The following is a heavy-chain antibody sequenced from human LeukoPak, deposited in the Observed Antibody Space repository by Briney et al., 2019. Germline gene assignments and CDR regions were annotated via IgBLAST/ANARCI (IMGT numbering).Heavy chain of an antibody. Sequence: SGGSLRLSCAASGFTFSDYYMSWIRQAPGKGLEWVSYISSSGSTIYYADSVKGRFTISRDNAKNSLYLQMNSLRAEDTAVYYCATDLPRGDYEGLSNPWGQGTLVTVSS. CDR2: ISSSGSTI. J-gene: IGHJ5*02. CDR3: ATDLPRGDYEGLSNP. D-gene: IGHD4-17*01. V-gene: IGHV3-11*01. CDR1: GFTFSDYY.